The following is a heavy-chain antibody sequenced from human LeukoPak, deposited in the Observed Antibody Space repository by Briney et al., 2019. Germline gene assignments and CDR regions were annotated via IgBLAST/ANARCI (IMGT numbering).Heavy chain of an antibody. CDR1: GFTFSSYA. J-gene: IGHJ4*02. CDR3: RGYYYDSNGYHGRKGDFDY. CDR2: IKSKTDGGTT. V-gene: IGHV3-15*01. D-gene: IGHD3-22*01. Sequence: GGSLRLSCAASGFTFSSYAMSWVRQAPGKGLEWVGRIKSKTDGGTTDYAAPVKGRFTISRDDSKNTLYLQMNSLKTEDTAVYYCRGYYYDSNGYHGRKGDFDYWGQGTLVTVSS.